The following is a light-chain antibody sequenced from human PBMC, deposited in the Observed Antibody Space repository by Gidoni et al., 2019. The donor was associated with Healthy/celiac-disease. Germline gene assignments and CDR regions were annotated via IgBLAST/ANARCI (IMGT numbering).Light chain of an antibody. J-gene: IGKJ5*01. Sequence: ALQLTPSPSSLSASVGDRVTITCRASQGICSSLAWYQQKPGKAPKPLIYDASSLESGVPSRFSGSGSGTDFTLTISSLQPEDFATYYCQQFNSYPLTFGQGTRLEIK. CDR3: QQFNSYPLT. V-gene: IGKV1-13*02. CDR1: QGICSS. CDR2: DAS.